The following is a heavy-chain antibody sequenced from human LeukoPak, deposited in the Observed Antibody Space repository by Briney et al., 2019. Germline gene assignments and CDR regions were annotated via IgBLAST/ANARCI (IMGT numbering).Heavy chain of an antibody. D-gene: IGHD3-10*01. CDR1: GFTFSSYG. CDR3: AKGRGAFDI. Sequence: RGSLRLSCVASGFTFSSYGMHWVRQAPGKGLEWVAVISNDGSNKYYADSVKGRFTISRDNSKNTLYLQMNSLRAADTAVYYCAKGRGAFDIWGQGTMVTVSS. V-gene: IGHV3-30*18. J-gene: IGHJ3*02. CDR2: ISNDGSNK.